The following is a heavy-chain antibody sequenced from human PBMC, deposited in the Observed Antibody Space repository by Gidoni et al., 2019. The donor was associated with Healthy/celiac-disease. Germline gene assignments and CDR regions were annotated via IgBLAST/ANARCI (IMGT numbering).Heavy chain of an antibody. CDR1: RFTSSSYS. V-gene: IGHV3-21*01. CDR3: AREQGDSSGYGAFDI. J-gene: IGHJ3*02. Sequence: EVQLVESGGGRDKPGGSLRPSCEASRFTSSSYSMNWVRQAPGKGLEWVSSISSSSSYIYYADSVKGRFTISRDNAKNSLYLQMNSLRAEDTAVYYCAREQGDSSGYGAFDIWGQGTMVTVSS. D-gene: IGHD3-22*01. CDR2: ISSSSSYI.